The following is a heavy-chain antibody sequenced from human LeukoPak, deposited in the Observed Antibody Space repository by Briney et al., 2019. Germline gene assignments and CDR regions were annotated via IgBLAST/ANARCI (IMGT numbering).Heavy chain of an antibody. CDR2: IYYSGST. Sequence: SETLSLTRTVSGGSVSSGSYYWSWIRQPPGKGLEWIGYIYYSGSTNYNPSLKSRVTISVDTSKNQFSLKLSSVTAADTAVYYCARTIAVAVVDYWGQGTLVTVSS. J-gene: IGHJ4*02. D-gene: IGHD6-19*01. CDR1: GGSVSSGSYY. V-gene: IGHV4-61*01. CDR3: ARTIAVAVVDY.